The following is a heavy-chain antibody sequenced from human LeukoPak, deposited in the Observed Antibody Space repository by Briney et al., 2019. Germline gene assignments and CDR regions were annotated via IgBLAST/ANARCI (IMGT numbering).Heavy chain of an antibody. D-gene: IGHD1-26*01. CDR3: ARGGRGGSNHFDY. CDR1: GYTFTTSG. V-gene: IGHV1-18*01. CDR2: ISGYNGHT. J-gene: IGHJ4*02. Sequence: GASVKVSRKASGYTFTTSGITWVRQAPGQGLEWMGWISGYNGHTKYGQDFQGRVTITTDTSTTRAYMELRSLRSADTAVYYCARGGRGGSNHFDYWGQGTLVTVSS.